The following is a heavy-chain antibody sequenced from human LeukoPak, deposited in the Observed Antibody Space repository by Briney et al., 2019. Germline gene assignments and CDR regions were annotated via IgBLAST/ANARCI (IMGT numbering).Heavy chain of an antibody. V-gene: IGHV3-30*18. CDR2: ISSDGSNN. CDR1: GFTFSSYG. D-gene: IGHD4-11*01. CDR3: AKDGPPTVTRGSFDY. J-gene: IGHJ4*02. Sequence: PGRSLRLSCAASGFTFSSYGLHWVRQAPGKGLEWVALISSDGSNNYYAHSVKGRFTISRDNSKNTLYLQMNSLRAEDTAVYYCAKDGPPTVTRGSFDYWGQGTLVTVSS.